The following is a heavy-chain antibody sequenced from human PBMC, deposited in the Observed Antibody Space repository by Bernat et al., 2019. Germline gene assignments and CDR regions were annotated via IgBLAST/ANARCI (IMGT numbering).Heavy chain of an antibody. V-gene: IGHV1-69*06. CDR3: ARCIAARSVWYFDL. Sequence: QVQLVQSGAEVKKPGSSVKVSCKASGGTFSSYAISWVRQAPGQGLEWMGGIIPIFGTANYAQKFQGRVPITADKSTRTAYMELCSLRSEDTAVYYCARCIAARSVWYFDLWGRGTLVTVSS. D-gene: IGHD6-6*01. J-gene: IGHJ2*01. CDR1: GGTFSSYA. CDR2: IIPIFGTA.